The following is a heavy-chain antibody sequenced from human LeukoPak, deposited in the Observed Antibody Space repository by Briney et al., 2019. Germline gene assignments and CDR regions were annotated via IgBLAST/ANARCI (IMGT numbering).Heavy chain of an antibody. V-gene: IGHV4-4*02. CDR1: GGSISSSNW. Sequence: PSETLSLTCAVSGGSISSSNWWSWVRQPPGRGLEWIGEIYHSGSTNYNPSLKSRVTISLDKSNNHFSLKLRSVTAADTAVYYCARALSSGSYVWFDSWGQGTLITVSS. CDR3: ARALSSGSYVWFDS. CDR2: IYHSGST. J-gene: IGHJ5*01. D-gene: IGHD3-10*01.